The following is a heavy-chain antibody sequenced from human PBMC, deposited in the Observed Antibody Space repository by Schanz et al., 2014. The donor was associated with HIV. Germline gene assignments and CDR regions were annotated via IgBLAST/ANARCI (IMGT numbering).Heavy chain of an antibody. CDR2: IIPVFGTT. V-gene: IGHV1-69*06. Sequence: QVQLVQSGAEVKKPGSSVKVSCKASGGTFMTYAISWVRQAPGQGLEWMGGIIPVFGTTNYAQKFQGRVTITADKSTSTVHMELRNLRSEDTAMYYCARGRGSGSPPNYYSYYSMDVWGQGTTVTVSS. D-gene: IGHD3-10*01. CDR1: GGTFMTYA. CDR3: ARGRGSGSPPNYYSYYSMDV. J-gene: IGHJ6*02.